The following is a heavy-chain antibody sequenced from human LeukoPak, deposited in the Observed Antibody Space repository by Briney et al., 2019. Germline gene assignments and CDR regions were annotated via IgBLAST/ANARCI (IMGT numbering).Heavy chain of an antibody. V-gene: IGHV3-74*01. CDR2: INNDGTRT. J-gene: IGHJ4*02. D-gene: IGHD3-10*01. CDR1: GFTFNNYW. CDR3: ARGNFYSGSGSSPLDY. Sequence: PGGSLRLSCAASGFTFNNYWMHWVRQVPGKGLVWVSRINNDGTRTNYVDSAKGRFTISRDNAKNTVFLQMNSLGAEDSAVYYCARGNFYSGSGSSPLDYWGQGTLVTVSS.